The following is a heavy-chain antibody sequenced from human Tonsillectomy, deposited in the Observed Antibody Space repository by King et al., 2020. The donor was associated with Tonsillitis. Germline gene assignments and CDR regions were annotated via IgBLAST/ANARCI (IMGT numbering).Heavy chain of an antibody. CDR3: ARNGHYYDSSGPFDY. CDR1: GYSFTSYW. Sequence: QLVQSGAEVKKPGESLKISCKGSGYSFTSYWIGWVRQMPGKGLEWMGIIYPGDSDTRYSPSFEGQVTISADKSISTAYLQWSSLKASDSAMYYCARNGHYYDSSGPFDYWGQGTLVTVSS. V-gene: IGHV5-51*01. J-gene: IGHJ4*02. CDR2: IYPGDSDT. D-gene: IGHD3-22*01.